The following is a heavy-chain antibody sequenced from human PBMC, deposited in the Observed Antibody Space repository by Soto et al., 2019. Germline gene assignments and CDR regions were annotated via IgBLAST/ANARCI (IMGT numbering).Heavy chain of an antibody. CDR1: GDSVSSNSAA. CDR3: ARAILQMVRDAFDI. V-gene: IGHV6-1*01. CDR2: TYYRSKWYN. Sequence: TLSLTCAISGDSVSSNSAAWNWIRQSPSIGLEWLGRTYYRSKWYNDYAVSVKSRITINPDTSKNQFSLQLNSVTPEDTAVYYCARAILQMVRDAFDILGQRTMVTVSS. D-gene: IGHD6-13*01. J-gene: IGHJ3*02.